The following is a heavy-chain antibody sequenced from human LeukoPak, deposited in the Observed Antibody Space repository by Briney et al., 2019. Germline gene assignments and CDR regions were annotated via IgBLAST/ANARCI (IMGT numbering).Heavy chain of an antibody. CDR3: VTLGLASPSDY. V-gene: IGHV3-64D*09. D-gene: IGHD3/OR15-3a*01. CDR2: ISSNGGST. Sequence: GGSLRLSCSASGFTFSTYAAHWVRQAPGKGLEYVSAISSNGGSTYYADSVRGRFTISRDNAKKTLYLQMSSLRTEDTAVYYCVTLGLASPSDYWGQGTLVSVSS. J-gene: IGHJ4*02. CDR1: GFTFSTYA.